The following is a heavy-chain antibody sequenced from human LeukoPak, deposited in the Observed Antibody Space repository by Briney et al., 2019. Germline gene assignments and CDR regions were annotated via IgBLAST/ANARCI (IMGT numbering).Heavy chain of an antibody. Sequence: GGSLRLSCAASGFTVSSNYMSWVRQAPGKGLEWVSVIYSGGSTYYADSVKGRFTISRDNSKNTLYLQMSSLRAEDTAVYYCARGASIAVAGTYDYWGQGTLVTVSS. CDR1: GFTVSSNY. CDR2: IYSGGST. CDR3: ARGASIAVAGTYDY. V-gene: IGHV3-53*01. D-gene: IGHD6-19*01. J-gene: IGHJ4*02.